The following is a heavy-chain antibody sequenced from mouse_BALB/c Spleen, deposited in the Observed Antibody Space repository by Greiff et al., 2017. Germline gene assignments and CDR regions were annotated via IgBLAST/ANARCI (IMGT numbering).Heavy chain of an antibody. CDR2: ISSGGSYT. CDR1: GFTFSSYA. D-gene: IGHD2-4*01. CDR3: ARDDYDRVFAY. V-gene: IGHV5-9-4*01. J-gene: IGHJ3*01. Sequence: EVHLVESGGGLVKPGGSLKLSCAASGFTFSSYAMSWVRQSPEKRLEWVAEISSGGSYTYYPDTVTGRFTISRDNAKNTLYLEMSSLRSEDTAMYYCARDDYDRVFAYWGQGTLVTVSA.